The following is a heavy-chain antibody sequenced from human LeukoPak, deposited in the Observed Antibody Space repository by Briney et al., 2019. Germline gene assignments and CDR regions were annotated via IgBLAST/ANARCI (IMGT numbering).Heavy chain of an antibody. CDR3: ARGNLRFLEWLLLADY. Sequence: GGSLRLSCAASGFTFSSYSMNWVRQAPGKGLEWVSSISSSSSYIYYADSVKGRFTISRDNAKNSLYLQMNSLRAEDTAVYYCARGNLRFLEWLLLADYWGQGTLATVSS. V-gene: IGHV3-21*01. CDR2: ISSSSSYI. J-gene: IGHJ4*02. D-gene: IGHD3-3*01. CDR1: GFTFSSYS.